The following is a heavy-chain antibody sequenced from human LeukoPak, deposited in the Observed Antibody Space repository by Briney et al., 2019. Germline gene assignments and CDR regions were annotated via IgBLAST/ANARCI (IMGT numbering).Heavy chain of an antibody. V-gene: IGHV4-59*11. J-gene: IGHJ5*02. Sequence: SGTLSLTCTVSGASISSHYWCWIRQPPGTGLEWIGDIYYRGSTTYNPSLKSRVSISLDTSRNQFSLNLSSVTAADTAVYYCAKLEVGRFDPWGQGTLVTVSS. CDR1: GASISSHY. CDR2: IYYRGST. CDR3: AKLEVGRFDP. D-gene: IGHD7-27*01.